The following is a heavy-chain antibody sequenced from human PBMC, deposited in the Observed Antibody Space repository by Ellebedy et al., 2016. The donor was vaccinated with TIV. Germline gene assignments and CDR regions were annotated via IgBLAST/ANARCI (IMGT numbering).Heavy chain of an antibody. CDR2: IYPGDTHT. J-gene: IGHJ4*02. CDR3: ERHLTEKDKAMVLRPVDY. V-gene: IGHV5-51*01. CDR1: GYSFTSYW. D-gene: IGHD5-18*01. Sequence: GESLKISCKGSGYSFTSYWLGWVRQMPGKGLEWMGIIYPGDTHTRYSPSFQVQVPLSADNSNSTAYLQWNSLKASDTAMYYCERHLTEKDKAMVLRPVDYWGQGTLVTVSS.